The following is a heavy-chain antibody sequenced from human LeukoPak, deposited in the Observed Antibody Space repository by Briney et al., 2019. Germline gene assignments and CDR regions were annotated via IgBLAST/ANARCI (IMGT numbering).Heavy chain of an antibody. CDR2: ISGSGGST. V-gene: IGHV3-23*01. CDR1: GFTFSSYG. J-gene: IGHJ4*02. D-gene: IGHD3-22*01. Sequence: QSGGSLRLSCAASGFTFSSYGMSWVRQAPGKGLEWVSAISGSGGSTYYADSVKGRFTISRDNSKNTLYLQMNSLRVEDTAVYYCAKARGETSYYYDSSGPEDYWGQGTLVTVSS. CDR3: AKARGETSYYYDSSGPEDY.